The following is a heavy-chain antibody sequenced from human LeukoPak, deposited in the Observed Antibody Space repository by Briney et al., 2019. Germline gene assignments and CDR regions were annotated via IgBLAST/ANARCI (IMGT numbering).Heavy chain of an antibody. D-gene: IGHD3-10*01. Sequence: GGSLRLYCAASGFTFSSYGMHWVRQAPGKGLEWVAVISYDGSNKYYADSVKGRFTISRDNSKNTLYLQMNSLRAEDTAVYYCAKNYYGSGSYYWGFDYWGQGTLVTVSS. CDR3: AKNYYGSGSYYWGFDY. V-gene: IGHV3-30*18. CDR1: GFTFSSYG. J-gene: IGHJ4*02. CDR2: ISYDGSNK.